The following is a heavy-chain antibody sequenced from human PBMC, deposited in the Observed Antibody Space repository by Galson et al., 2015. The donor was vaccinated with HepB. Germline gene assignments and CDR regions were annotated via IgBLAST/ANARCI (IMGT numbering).Heavy chain of an antibody. D-gene: IGHD2-21*02. CDR1: GYSISSGYH. CDR3: ARVPTYCGGDCYSGENFDY. CDR2: IYHSGST. V-gene: IGHV4-38-2*02. Sequence: LSLTCTVSGYSISSGYHWGWIRQPPGKGLEWIGSIYHSGSTYYNPSLKSRVTISVDTSKNQFSLKLSSVTAADTAVYYCARVPTYCGGDCYSGENFDYWGQEPWSPSPQ. J-gene: IGHJ4*01.